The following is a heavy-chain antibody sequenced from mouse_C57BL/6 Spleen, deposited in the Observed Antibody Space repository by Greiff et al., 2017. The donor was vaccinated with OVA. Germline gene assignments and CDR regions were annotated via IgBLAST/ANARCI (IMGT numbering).Heavy chain of an antibody. V-gene: IGHV5-16*01. CDR3: ARGGGNYYGSSPMDY. Sequence: EVQWVESEGGLVQPGSSMKLSCTASGFTFSDYYMAWVRQVPEKGLEWVANINYDGSSTYYLDSLKSRFIISRDNAKNILYLQMSSLKSEDTATYYCARGGGNYYGSSPMDYWGQGTSVTVSS. CDR2: INYDGSST. J-gene: IGHJ4*01. CDR1: GFTFSDYY. D-gene: IGHD1-1*01.